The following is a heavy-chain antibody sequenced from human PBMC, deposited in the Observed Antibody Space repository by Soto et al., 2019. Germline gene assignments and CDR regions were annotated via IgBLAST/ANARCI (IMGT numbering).Heavy chain of an antibody. V-gene: IGHV4-59*01. Sequence: KPSETVSLTCNVSGGSISRYYWSGIWQPPGKGLEWIGYIHYSGSTKYNPSLKSRVTISVDTSKNQFSLKLTSVTAADTAVYFCARVPAVASTIPSLWFDPWAQGTLVTVSS. CDR1: GGSISRYY. D-gene: IGHD6-19*01. CDR3: ARVPAVASTIPSLWFDP. CDR2: IHYSGST. J-gene: IGHJ5*02.